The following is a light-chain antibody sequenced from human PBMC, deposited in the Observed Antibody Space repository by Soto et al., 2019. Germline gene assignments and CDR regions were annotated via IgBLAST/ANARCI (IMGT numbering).Light chain of an antibody. J-gene: IGLJ3*02. CDR2: DVS. CDR3: CSYAGSYTLV. Sequence: QSALTQPRSVSGSPGQSVTISCTGTRSDVGGYTYVSWYQQHPGKAPKLMIYDVSKRPSGVPDRFSGSKSGNTASLTISGLQAEDEDDYYCCSYAGSYTLVFGGGTKLTVL. CDR1: RSDVGGYTY. V-gene: IGLV2-11*01.